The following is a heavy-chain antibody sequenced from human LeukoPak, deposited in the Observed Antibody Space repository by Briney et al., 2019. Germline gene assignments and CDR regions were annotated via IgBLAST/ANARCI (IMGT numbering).Heavy chain of an antibody. D-gene: IGHD3-22*01. CDR1: GASVSSGPYH. CDR3: ARDPPHYESTQQPY. Sequence: PSETLSLTCTVSGASVSSGPYHWTWIRQPAGKGLEYIGRIYTSGGTNYNPSLKSRVTISIDTSKNQFSLKLSSVTAADTAVYYCARDPPHYESTQQPYWGQGTLVTVSS. J-gene: IGHJ4*02. V-gene: IGHV4-61*02. CDR2: IYTSGGT.